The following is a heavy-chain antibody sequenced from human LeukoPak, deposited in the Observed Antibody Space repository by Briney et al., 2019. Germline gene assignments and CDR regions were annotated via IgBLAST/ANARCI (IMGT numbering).Heavy chain of an antibody. J-gene: IGHJ4*02. D-gene: IGHD3-3*01. Sequence: GGSLRHSCAASGFTFSSYSMNWVRQAPGKGLEWVSYISSSSSTIYYADSVKGRFTISRDNSKNTLYLQMNSLRAEDTAVYYCARDFGDGFDYWGQGTLVTVSS. CDR1: GFTFSSYS. V-gene: IGHV3-48*01. CDR3: ARDFGDGFDY. CDR2: ISSSSSTI.